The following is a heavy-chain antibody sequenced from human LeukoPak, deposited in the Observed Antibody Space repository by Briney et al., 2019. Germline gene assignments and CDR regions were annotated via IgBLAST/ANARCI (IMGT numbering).Heavy chain of an antibody. CDR1: GYTFTSYY. Sequence: GASVKVSCKASGYTFTSYYMHWVRQAPGQGLEWMGIINPSGGSTSYAQKFQGRVTMTRDMSTSTAYMELRSLRSDDTAVYYCARLPYYYYYMDVWGKGTTVTISS. J-gene: IGHJ6*03. CDR2: INPSGGST. V-gene: IGHV1-46*01. CDR3: ARLPYYYYYMDV.